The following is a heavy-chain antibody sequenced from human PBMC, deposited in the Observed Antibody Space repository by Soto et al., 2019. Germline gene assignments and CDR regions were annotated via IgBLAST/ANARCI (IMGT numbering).Heavy chain of an antibody. CDR3: ARGSSFYVTGTSYYFDY. J-gene: IGHJ4*02. Sequence: QVQLQESGPGLVKPSQTLSLTCTVSGGSISSGGYYWSWIRQHPGKGLEWIGYIYYSGSTYYNPSLKSRVTISGDTSKNQFSLKLSSVTAADTAVYYCARGSSFYVTGTSYYFDYWGQGSLVTVSS. CDR1: GGSISSGGYY. D-gene: IGHD1-7*01. CDR2: IYYSGST. V-gene: IGHV4-31*03.